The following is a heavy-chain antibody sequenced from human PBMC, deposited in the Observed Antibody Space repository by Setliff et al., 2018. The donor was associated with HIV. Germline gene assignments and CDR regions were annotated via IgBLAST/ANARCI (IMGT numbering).Heavy chain of an antibody. Sequence: GASVKVSCKASEYTFTIYYIHWVRQALGQGFEWMGIINPRGGITTYSQNFQGRVTMTRDTSTSTIYMELSSLRSEDTAVYYCATTQDGPGGNYFDSWGQGTLVTVSS. D-gene: IGHD3-16*01. J-gene: IGHJ4*02. CDR2: INPRGGIT. CDR3: ATTQDGPGGNYFDS. V-gene: IGHV1-46*01. CDR1: EYTFTIYY.